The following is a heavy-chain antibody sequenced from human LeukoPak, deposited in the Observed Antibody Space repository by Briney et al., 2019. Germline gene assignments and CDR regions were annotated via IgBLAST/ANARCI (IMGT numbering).Heavy chain of an antibody. CDR2: IFTNGDTT. Sequence: GGSLRLSCAASGFTFDDYGMSWVRQAPGKGLEYVSTIFTNGDTTSYAASVKGRFTTSRDDSKNTLYLQMSSLRPEDTAVYYCVKSPSDGLDVWGQGATVTVSS. CDR3: VKSPSDGLDV. J-gene: IGHJ6*02. V-gene: IGHV3-64D*09. CDR1: GFTFDDYG.